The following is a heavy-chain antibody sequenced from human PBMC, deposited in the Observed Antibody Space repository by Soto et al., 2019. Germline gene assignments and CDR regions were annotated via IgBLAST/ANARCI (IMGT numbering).Heavy chain of an antibody. CDR3: AKVYFRVVVITTIFDY. D-gene: IGHD3-22*01. CDR1: GFTFSSYA. CDR2: ISGSGGST. J-gene: IGHJ4*02. Sequence: SLRLSCAASGFTFSSYAMSWVRQAPGKGLEWVSAISGSGGSTYYADSVKGRFTISRDNSKNTLYLQMNSLRAEDTAVYYCAKVYFRVVVITTIFDYWGQGTLVTVSS. V-gene: IGHV3-23*01.